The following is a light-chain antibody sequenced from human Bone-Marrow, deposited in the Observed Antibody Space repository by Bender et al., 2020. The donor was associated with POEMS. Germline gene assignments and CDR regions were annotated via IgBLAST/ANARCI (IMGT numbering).Light chain of an antibody. CDR2: EVS. Sequence: QSALTQPASVSGSPGQSITISCTGTSSDVGGYNYVAWYQLHPDKAPQLMIYEVSDRPSGVSHRFSGSKSGTSASLAISGLHSEDEADYYCVAWDDTLNGWVFGGGTKLTVL. J-gene: IGLJ2*01. V-gene: IGLV2-14*01. CDR3: VAWDDTLNGWV. CDR1: SSDVGGYNY.